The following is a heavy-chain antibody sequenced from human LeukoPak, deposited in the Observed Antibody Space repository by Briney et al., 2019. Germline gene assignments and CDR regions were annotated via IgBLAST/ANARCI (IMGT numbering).Heavy chain of an antibody. V-gene: IGHV3-23*01. J-gene: IGHJ4*02. Sequence: GGSLRLSRAASGFTFSSYAMSWVRQAPGKGLEWVSAISGSGGPTHHADSVKGRFTISRDNSKNTLYLQMKSLRAEDTAIYYCARSQTLGPTAADHGYWGQGTLVTVSS. D-gene: IGHD1-1*01. CDR2: ISGSGGPT. CDR3: ARSQTLGPTAADHGY. CDR1: GFTFSSYA.